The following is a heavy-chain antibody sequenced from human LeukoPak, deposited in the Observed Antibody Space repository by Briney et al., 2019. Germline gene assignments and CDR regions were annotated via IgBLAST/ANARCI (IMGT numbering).Heavy chain of an antibody. CDR1: GGSISSYY. Sequence: PSETLSLTCTVSGGSISSYYWTWIRQPAGKGLEWIARIYTSGSTNYNSSLKSRVTMSVDTSKNQFSLNLTSVTAADTAVYYCARDSAERAWDYWGQGTLVTVSS. D-gene: IGHD6-25*01. V-gene: IGHV4-4*07. CDR2: IYTSGST. J-gene: IGHJ4*02. CDR3: ARDSAERAWDY.